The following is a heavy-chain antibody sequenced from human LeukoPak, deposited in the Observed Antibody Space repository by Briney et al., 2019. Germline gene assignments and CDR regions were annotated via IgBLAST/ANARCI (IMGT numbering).Heavy chain of an antibody. J-gene: IGHJ3*01. Sequence: SQTLSLTCAISGDSVSTASNAWYWIRQSPSRGLEWLGRTYYNSKWYTDYAVSVSGRTTINPDTSRNQLSLQLSFVTPEDTAVYYCVRLNWRGKAFDVRGQGTMVTVSS. CDR2: TYYNSKWYT. D-gene: IGHD1-20*01. V-gene: IGHV6-1*01. CDR1: GDSVSTASNA. CDR3: VRLNWRGKAFDV.